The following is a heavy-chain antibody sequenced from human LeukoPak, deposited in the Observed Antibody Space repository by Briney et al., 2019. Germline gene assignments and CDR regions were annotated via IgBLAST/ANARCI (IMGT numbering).Heavy chain of an antibody. V-gene: IGHV4-30-4*07. CDR3: ARSDYDYGDYGPSDI. CDR2: IYYSGST. Sequence: PSQTLSLTCAVSGGSISSGGYSWRWIRQPPGKGLEWIGYIYYSGSTYYNPSLKSRVTISVDTSKNQFSLKLSSVTAADTAVYYCARSDYDYGDYGPSDIWGQGTMVTVSS. J-gene: IGHJ3*02. CDR1: GGSISSGGYS. D-gene: IGHD4-17*01.